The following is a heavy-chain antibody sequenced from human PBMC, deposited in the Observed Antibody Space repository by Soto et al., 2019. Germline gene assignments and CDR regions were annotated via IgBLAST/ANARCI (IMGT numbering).Heavy chain of an antibody. D-gene: IGHD3-22*01. Sequence: SETLSVTCTVSGGSLGGYYWSWTRQPPGKGLEWIGYIYYAGSTTYNPSLKSRVTISLDTSKNQFSLKLDSVTAADTAVYYCARLGGYYQALDSWGQGTLVTVS. CDR1: GGSLGGYY. CDR3: ARLGGYYQALDS. V-gene: IGHV4-59*08. CDR2: IYYAGST. J-gene: IGHJ4*02.